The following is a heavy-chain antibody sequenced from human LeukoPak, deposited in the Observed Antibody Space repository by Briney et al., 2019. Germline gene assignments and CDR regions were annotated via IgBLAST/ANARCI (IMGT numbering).Heavy chain of an antibody. Sequence: AAVKVSCKASGYTFTGYYMHWVGQAPGQGREGMGIINPSGGRTSYAQKFQGRVTMTRDMSTSTVYMELSSLRSEDTAVYYCAIGFYYYYYMDVWGKGTTVTVSS. D-gene: IGHD3-10*01. CDR2: INPSGGRT. V-gene: IGHV1-46*01. CDR1: GYTFTGYY. CDR3: AIGFYYYYYMDV. J-gene: IGHJ6*03.